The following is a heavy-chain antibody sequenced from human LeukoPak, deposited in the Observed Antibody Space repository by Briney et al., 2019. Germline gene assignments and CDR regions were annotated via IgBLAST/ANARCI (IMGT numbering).Heavy chain of an antibody. V-gene: IGHV3-21*01. J-gene: IGHJ4*02. CDR1: GFTFSSYS. D-gene: IGHD6-6*01. Sequence: TGGSLRLSCAASGFTFSSYSMNWVRQAPGKGLEWVSSISSSSSYIYYADSVKGRFTISRDNAKNSLYLQMNSLGAEETAVYYCARGGVPSSSSNYFDCWGQGTLVTVSS. CDR2: ISSSSSYI. CDR3: ARGGVPSSSSNYFDC.